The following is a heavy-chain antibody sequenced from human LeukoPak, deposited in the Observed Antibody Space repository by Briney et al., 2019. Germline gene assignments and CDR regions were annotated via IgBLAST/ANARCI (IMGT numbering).Heavy chain of an antibody. D-gene: IGHD1-14*01. CDR3: ALVKPYPEAPRGEYFQR. J-gene: IGHJ1*01. Sequence: GGSLRLSCAASGFTFSSYSMNWVRQAPGKGLEWVSSISSSSSYIYYADSVKGRFTISRDNAKNSLYLQMNSLRAEDTAVYYCALVKPYPEAPRGEYFQRWGQGTLATVSS. CDR2: ISSSSSYI. V-gene: IGHV3-21*01. CDR1: GFTFSSYS.